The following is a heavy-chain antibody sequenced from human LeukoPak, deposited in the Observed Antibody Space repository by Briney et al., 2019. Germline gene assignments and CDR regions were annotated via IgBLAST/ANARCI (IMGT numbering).Heavy chain of an antibody. CDR1: GSTFSSYS. CDR3: ARVVVVRGLGYFDY. J-gene: IGHJ4*02. D-gene: IGHD3-22*01. CDR2: ISSSSSYI. V-gene: IGHV3-21*01. Sequence: PGGSLILSCAASGSTFSSYSMNWVRQAPGKGLEWVSSISSSSSYIYYADSVKGRFTISRDNAKNSLYPQMNSLRAEDTAVYYCARVVVVRGLGYFDYWGQGTLVTVSS.